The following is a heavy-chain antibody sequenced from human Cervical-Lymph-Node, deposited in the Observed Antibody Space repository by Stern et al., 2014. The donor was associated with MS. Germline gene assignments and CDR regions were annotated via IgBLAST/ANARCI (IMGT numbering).Heavy chain of an antibody. V-gene: IGHV1-69*01. Sequence: VQLVGSGDEGKKPGSSVKVSCKASGGTFSSYAINWVGQAPGQGLGWRGGIIPILGTAIYAQKFQGRVTITADDSTSTAYMELSSLRSEDTAVYYCASPTTVTVGAMDVWGQGTTVTVSS. CDR3: ASPTTVTVGAMDV. CDR2: IIPILGTA. D-gene: IGHD4-17*01. CDR1: GGTFSSYA. J-gene: IGHJ6*02.